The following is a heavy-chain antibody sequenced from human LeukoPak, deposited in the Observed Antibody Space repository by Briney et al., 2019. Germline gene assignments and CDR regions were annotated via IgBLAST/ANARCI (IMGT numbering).Heavy chain of an antibody. CDR3: ARGEFICTINTCYASALDS. CDR1: GYTFTSYA. D-gene: IGHD2-2*01. CDR2: IRAHNGDT. Sequence: ASVKVSCKASGYTFTSYAISWVRQAPGQGLEWMGWIRAHNGDTNHAQQHQGRGTMTTDTSTRTAYMELRSLSSEDTAVYYCARGEFICTINTCYASALDSWGQGTLVTVSS. V-gene: IGHV1-18*01. J-gene: IGHJ4*02.